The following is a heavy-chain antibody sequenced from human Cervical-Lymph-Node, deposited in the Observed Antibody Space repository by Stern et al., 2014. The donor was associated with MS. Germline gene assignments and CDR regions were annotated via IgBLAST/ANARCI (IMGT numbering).Heavy chain of an antibody. CDR3: ARRGLGYDGADH. D-gene: IGHD3-16*01. CDR1: GYSFANFW. J-gene: IGHJ4*02. Sequence: VQLVQSGAEVRKPGESLQISCKVSGYSFANFWIGWVRQVPGKGLEWMGIIYPGDSATRYSPSFQGQVTLSADESISTAYLQWSSLKASDTGIYYCARRGLGYDGADHWGQGALVTVSS. CDR2: IYPGDSAT. V-gene: IGHV5-51*03.